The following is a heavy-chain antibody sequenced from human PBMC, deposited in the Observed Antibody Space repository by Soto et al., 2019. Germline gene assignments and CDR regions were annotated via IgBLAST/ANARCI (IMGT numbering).Heavy chain of an antibody. CDR3: AATPSY. CDR2: IYYSGST. V-gene: IGHV4-59*01. CDR1: GGSTSSYY. D-gene: IGHD2-15*01. Sequence: QVQLQESGPGLVKPSETLSLTCSVSGGSTSSYYWSWIRQPPGKGLEWIGYIYYSGSTDYSPSLKSRVTMSIDTTQNQVSLKLTSVTTANTAVYYCAATPSYWGQGTLVTVSS. J-gene: IGHJ4*02.